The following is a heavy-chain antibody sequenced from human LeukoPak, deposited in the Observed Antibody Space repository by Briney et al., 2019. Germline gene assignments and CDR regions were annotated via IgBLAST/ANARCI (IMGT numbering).Heavy chain of an antibody. Sequence: GASLRLSCAASGFTFITYDMHWVRQAPGKGLEWVASIRYDGSNTYYADSVKGRFTISRDNSKNTLYLQMSSLRADDTALYYCEKDYYYGSGSPYYWGQGTLVTVSS. J-gene: IGHJ4*02. D-gene: IGHD3-10*01. CDR2: IRYDGSNT. CDR3: EKDYYYGSGSPYY. CDR1: GFTFITYD. V-gene: IGHV3-30*02.